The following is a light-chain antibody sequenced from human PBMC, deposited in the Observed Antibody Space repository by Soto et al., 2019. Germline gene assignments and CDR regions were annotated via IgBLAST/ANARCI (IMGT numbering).Light chain of an antibody. CDR2: EDN. J-gene: IGLJ2*01. CDR1: SGSIASNY. CDR3: QSYDSSNQV. V-gene: IGLV6-57*01. Sequence: NFMLTQPHSVSESAGMTVTISCTRSSGSIASNYVQWYQQRPGSSPTTVIYEDNQRPSGVPDRFSGSIDSSSNSASLTISGLKTEDEADYYCQSYDSSNQVFGGGTKLTV.